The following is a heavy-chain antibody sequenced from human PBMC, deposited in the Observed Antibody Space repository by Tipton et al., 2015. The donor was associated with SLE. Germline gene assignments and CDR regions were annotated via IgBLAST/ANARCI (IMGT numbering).Heavy chain of an antibody. Sequence: QSGPEVKKPGDSEKVSCKASGYTFTNYGISWVRQAPGQGLEWMGWIDPYNGNTDYLHRLQDRLTMTTDTSTSTVFMELRGLKSDDTAVYYCARGGWAQQSGSWGQGTHVTVSS. J-gene: IGHJ5*02. CDR1: GYTFTNYG. CDR2: IDPYNGNT. D-gene: IGHD6-13*01. V-gene: IGHV1-18*01. CDR3: ARGGWAQQSGS.